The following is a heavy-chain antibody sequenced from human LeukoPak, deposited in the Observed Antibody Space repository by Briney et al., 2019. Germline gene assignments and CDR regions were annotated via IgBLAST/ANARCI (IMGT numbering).Heavy chain of an antibody. CDR3: ATVYDGFDY. J-gene: IGHJ4*02. CDR2: IYYSGST. D-gene: IGHD2-8*01. CDR1: GGSFSGYY. V-gene: IGHV4-59*12. Sequence: PSETLSLTCAVYGGSFSGYYWSWIRQPPGKGLEWIGYIYYSGSTNYNPSLKSRVTISVDTSKNQFSLKLSSVTAADTAVYYCATVYDGFDYWGQGTLVTVSS.